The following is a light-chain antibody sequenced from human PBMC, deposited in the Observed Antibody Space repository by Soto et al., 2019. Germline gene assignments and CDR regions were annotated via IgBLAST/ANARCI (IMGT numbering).Light chain of an antibody. CDR1: QSISSY. V-gene: IGKV1-39*01. CDR3: QQSYSTTWT. CDR2: AAS. J-gene: IGKJ1*01. Sequence: DIQMTQSPSSLSASVGDRVTITCRASQSISSYLNWYQQKPGKAPKLLIYAASSLQSGVPSRFSVSGSETDFTLTISSLQPEDFATYYCQQSYSTTWTFGQGAKVDIK.